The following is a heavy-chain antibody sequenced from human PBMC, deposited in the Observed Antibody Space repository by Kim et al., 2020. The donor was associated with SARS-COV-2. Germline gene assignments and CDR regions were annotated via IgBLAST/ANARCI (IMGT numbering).Heavy chain of an antibody. CDR3: ARHYYDSSGFDY. D-gene: IGHD3-22*01. Sequence: SETLSLTCTVSGYSISSGYYWGWIRQPPGKGLEWIGSIYHSGSTYYNPSLKSRVTISVDTSKNQFSLKLSSVTAADTAVYYCARHYYDSSGFDYWGQGTLVTVSS. J-gene: IGHJ4*02. CDR2: IYHSGST. CDR1: GYSISSGYY. V-gene: IGHV4-38-2*02.